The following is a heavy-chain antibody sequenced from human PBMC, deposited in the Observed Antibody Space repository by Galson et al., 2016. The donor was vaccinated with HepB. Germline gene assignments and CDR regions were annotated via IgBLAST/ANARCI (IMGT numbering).Heavy chain of an antibody. CDR1: GFSFSRYA. J-gene: IGHJ1*01. CDR2: ISHEGRKK. Sequence: SLRLSCAASGFSFSRYAMHWVRQAPGKGLEWVAVISHEGRKKYYADSVKGRFTISRDNSKNGLDLQMSTLRADDTAVYFCAKKGGSRYFDWLLKNGYFQHWGQGTLVTVSS. D-gene: IGHD3-9*01. V-gene: IGHV3-30*18. CDR3: AKKGGSRYFDWLLKNGYFQH.